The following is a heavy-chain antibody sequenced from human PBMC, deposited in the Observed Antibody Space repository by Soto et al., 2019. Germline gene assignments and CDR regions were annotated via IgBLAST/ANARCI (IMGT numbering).Heavy chain of an antibody. V-gene: IGHV4-59*01. J-gene: IGHJ6*03. CDR3: AVGITIFGVVGNYYYMGV. CDR2: IYYSGST. Sequence: PSETLSLTCTVSGGSISSYYWSWIRQPPGKGLEWIGYIYYSGSTNYNPSLKSRVTISVDTSKNQFSLKLSSVTAADTAVYYCAVGITIFGVVGNYYYMGVWGKGTTVTVSS. CDR1: GGSISSYY. D-gene: IGHD3-3*01.